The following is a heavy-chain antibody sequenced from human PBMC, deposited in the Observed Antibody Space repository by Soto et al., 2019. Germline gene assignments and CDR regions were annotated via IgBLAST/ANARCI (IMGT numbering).Heavy chain of an antibody. CDR1: GFSFSNYA. Sequence: PGGSLRLSCSASGFSFSNYAFYWVRQAPGNGLHFVSAIGANAGVTYYADSVKDRFTISRDNSKNTLYLQVIGLRAEDSAVYYCVKDARPDGYWDFDYWGQGT. V-gene: IGHV3-64D*06. CDR3: VKDARPDGYWDFDY. CDR2: IGANAGVT. J-gene: IGHJ4*02. D-gene: IGHD5-12*01.